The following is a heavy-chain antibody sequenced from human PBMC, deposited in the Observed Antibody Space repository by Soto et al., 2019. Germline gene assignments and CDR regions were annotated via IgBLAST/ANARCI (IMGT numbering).Heavy chain of an antibody. CDR2: IYYSGST. Sequence: SETLSLTCTVSGGSISSYYWSWTRQPPGKGLEWIGYIYYSGSTNYNPSLKSRVTISVDTSKNQFSLKLSSVTAADTAVYYCARDWPQGDCSGGSCYSALDYWGQGTLVTVSS. V-gene: IGHV4-59*12. J-gene: IGHJ4*02. D-gene: IGHD2-15*01. CDR1: GGSISSYY. CDR3: ARDWPQGDCSGGSCYSALDY.